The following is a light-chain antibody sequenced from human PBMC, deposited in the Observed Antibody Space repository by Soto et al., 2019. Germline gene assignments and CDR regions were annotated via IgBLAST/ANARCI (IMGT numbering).Light chain of an antibody. CDR1: SSDVGGYNC. J-gene: IGLJ1*01. CDR3: SSCACDYTIHV. V-gene: IGLV2-11*01. Sequence: QSALTQPRSVSGSPGQSVTISCTGTSSDVGGYNCVSWYQQHPGKAPKLMIYDVTKRPSGVPDRFSGSKSGDTASLTISGLQADDVADYYCSSCACDYTIHVFGTGTKLTVL. CDR2: DVT.